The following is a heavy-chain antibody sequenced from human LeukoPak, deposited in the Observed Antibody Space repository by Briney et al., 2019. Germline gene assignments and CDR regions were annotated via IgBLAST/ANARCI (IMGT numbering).Heavy chain of an antibody. CDR2: IYYSGST. CDR1: GGSISSYY. D-gene: IGHD3-10*01. Sequence: SETLSLTCTVSGGSISSYYWSWIRQPPGKGLEWIGYIYYSGSTNYNPSLKSRVTISVDTSKNQFSLKLSSVTAADTAVYYCARGFQNLPGDAYYMDVWGKGTTVTVSS. V-gene: IGHV4-59*01. CDR3: ARGFQNLPGDAYYMDV. J-gene: IGHJ6*03.